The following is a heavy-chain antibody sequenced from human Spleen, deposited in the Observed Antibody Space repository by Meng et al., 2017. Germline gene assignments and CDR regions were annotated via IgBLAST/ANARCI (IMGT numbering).Heavy chain of an antibody. D-gene: IGHD5-18*01. V-gene: IGHV3-15*01. CDR2: IKSKTDGETT. CDR1: GFTFSKAW. J-gene: IGHJ5*02. CDR3: TTVSRIGTAILIP. Sequence: GESLKISCAASGFTFSKAWMSWVRQAPGKGLEWVGRIKSKTDGETTDYAAPVKGRFTISRDDSKNTVYLQLNRLKSEDTAVYFCTTVSRIGTAILIPWGQGTLVTVSS.